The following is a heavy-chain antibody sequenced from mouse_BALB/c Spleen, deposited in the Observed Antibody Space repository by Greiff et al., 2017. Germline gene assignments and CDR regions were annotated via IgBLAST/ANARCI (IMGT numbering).Heavy chain of an antibody. V-gene: IGHV1-9*01. J-gene: IGHJ4*01. CDR1: GYTFSSYW. CDR3: ARGVHMDY. CDR2: ILPGSGST. Sequence: VQLQESGAELMKPGASVKISCKATGYTFSSYWIEWVKQRPGHGLEWIGEILPGSGSTNYTEKFKGKATFTADTSSNTAYMQLSSLTSEDSAVYYCARGVHMDYWGQGTSVTVSS.